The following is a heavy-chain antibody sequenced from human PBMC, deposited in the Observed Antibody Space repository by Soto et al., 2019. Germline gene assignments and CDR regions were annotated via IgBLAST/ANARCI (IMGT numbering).Heavy chain of an antibody. J-gene: IGHJ4*02. V-gene: IGHV3-48*02. CDR2: ITSSSDTI. D-gene: IGHD4-17*01. CDR3: ARLPKGTTVTA. CDR1: GFTFSSYS. Sequence: EVQLVESGGGSVQPGGSLRLSCAASGFTFSSYSMNWLRQAPGKVLEWVSYITSSSDTIYYADSVKGRFTIAIDNAKNSLYQQMKGLGDEDTAVYYGARLPKGTTVTAWGQGTLVTVSS.